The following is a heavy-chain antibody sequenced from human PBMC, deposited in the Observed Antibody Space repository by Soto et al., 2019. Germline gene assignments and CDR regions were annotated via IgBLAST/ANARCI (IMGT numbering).Heavy chain of an antibody. CDR1: GYTFTSLD. V-gene: IGHV1-8*01. CDR3: ARGRGYSDGIDY. J-gene: IGHJ4*02. Sequence: ASVKVSCKASGYTFTSLDINWVRQATGQGLEWMGWMNPNSGSTGSAQKFQGRVAMTRDTSINTAYMELSGLRSDDTAVYYCARGRGYSDGIDYWGQGTLVTVS. CDR2: MNPNSGST. D-gene: IGHD2-15*01.